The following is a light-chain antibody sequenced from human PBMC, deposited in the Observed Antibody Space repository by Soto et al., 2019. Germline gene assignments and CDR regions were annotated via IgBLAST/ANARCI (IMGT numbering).Light chain of an antibody. Sequence: DIPLTQSPSFLSASVGDRVTITCRASQGISSYLAWYQQKPGKAPKLLIYAASTLQSGVPSRFSGSGSGTEFTLTSSRLQPEDFATYYCQQLNSYPLTFGPGTKVDIK. CDR1: QGISSY. J-gene: IGKJ3*01. CDR3: QQLNSYPLT. CDR2: AAS. V-gene: IGKV1-9*01.